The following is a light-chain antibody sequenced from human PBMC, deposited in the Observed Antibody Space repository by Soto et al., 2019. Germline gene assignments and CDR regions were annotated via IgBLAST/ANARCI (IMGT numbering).Light chain of an antibody. J-gene: IGKJ5*01. CDR1: QSVSSRD. CDR2: GAS. CDR3: QQYYNWPRT. V-gene: IGKV3-15*01. Sequence: EIVLTQSPGTLSLSPGERATLSCRASQSVSSRDLAWYQQKPGQAPRLLIYGASTGAPGLPARFNGRASGTAFTLTINSLQAEDCAVYYCQQYYNWPRTFGQGTRLAIK.